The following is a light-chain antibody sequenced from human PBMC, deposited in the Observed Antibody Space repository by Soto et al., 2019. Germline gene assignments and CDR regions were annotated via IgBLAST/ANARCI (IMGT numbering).Light chain of an antibody. V-gene: IGLV1-40*01. CDR1: SSNIGAGYD. J-gene: IGLJ1*01. CDR2: GNS. Sequence: QSVLTQPPSVSGAPGQRVTISCTGSSSNIGAGYDVHWYQQLPGTAPKLLIYGNSNRPSGVPDRFSGSKSGTSASLAITGLQAEDEADYDCQSYASSLSYVFGTGTKLTVL. CDR3: QSYASSLSYV.